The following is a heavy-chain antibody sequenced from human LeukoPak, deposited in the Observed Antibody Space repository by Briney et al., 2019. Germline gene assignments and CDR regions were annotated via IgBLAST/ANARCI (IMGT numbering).Heavy chain of an antibody. CDR3: ARSEVGYYDSSGYPPAVDAFDI. Sequence: SETLSLTCAVSGGSISSSSYYWGWIRQPPGKGLEWIGSIYYSGSTYYNPSLKSRVTISVDTSKNQFSLKLSSVTAADTAVYYCARSEVGYYDSSGYPPAVDAFDIWGQGTMVTVSP. D-gene: IGHD3-22*01. CDR2: IYYSGST. J-gene: IGHJ3*02. V-gene: IGHV4-39*01. CDR1: GGSISSSSYY.